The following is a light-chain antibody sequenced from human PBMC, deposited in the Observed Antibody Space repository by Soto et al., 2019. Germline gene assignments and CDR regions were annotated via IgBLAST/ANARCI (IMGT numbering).Light chain of an antibody. J-gene: IGKJ4*01. CDR3: QQSYSVPPT. V-gene: IGKV1-39*01. CDR2: AAS. CDR1: QSISNY. Sequence: DIQMTQSPSPLSASLGDRVTITCRASQSISNYLNWYQQKPGKAPKLLIFAASSLQSGVPSRFSGGGSGTDFTLTISSLQPEDVATYYCQQSYSVPPTFGGGTKVAIK.